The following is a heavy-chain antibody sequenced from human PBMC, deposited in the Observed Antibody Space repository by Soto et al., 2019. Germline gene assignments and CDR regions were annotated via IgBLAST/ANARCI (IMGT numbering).Heavy chain of an antibody. D-gene: IGHD3-22*01. CDR1: GVSISSYY. J-gene: IGHJ3*02. CDR3: ARDNLDYFESSPPYAFDI. V-gene: IGHV4-59*01. CDR2: IYYSGST. Sequence: SETLSLTCTVSGVSISSYYWSWIRQPPGKGLEWIGYIYYSGSTNYNPSLKSRVTISVDTSKNQFSLKLSSVTAADTAVYYCARDNLDYFESSPPYAFDIWGQGTMVTVSS.